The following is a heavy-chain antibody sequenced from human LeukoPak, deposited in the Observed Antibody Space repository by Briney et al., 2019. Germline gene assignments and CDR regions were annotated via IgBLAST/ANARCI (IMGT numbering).Heavy chain of an antibody. V-gene: IGHV6-1*01. J-gene: IGHJ4*02. D-gene: IGHD5-12*01. CDR3: VRSGYSGYLDY. CDR1: GDSVSSINAA. CDR2: TYYRSKWYH. Sequence: SQTLSLTCAISGDSVSSINAACNWIRQSPSRGLEWLGRTYYRSKWYHHYAVSVKSRITINPNTSKNQFSLQLNSVTPDDTAVYYCVRSGYSGYLDYWGQGTLVTVSS.